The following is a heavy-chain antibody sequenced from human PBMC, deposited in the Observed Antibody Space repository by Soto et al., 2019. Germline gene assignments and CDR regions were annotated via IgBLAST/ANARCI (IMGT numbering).Heavy chain of an antibody. V-gene: IGHV4-59*01. D-gene: IGHD3-22*01. CDR2: IYDSGST. Sequence: SETLSLTCTVSGGSISSYYWSWVRQPPGKGLEWFGYIYDSGSTNYNPSLKSRVTISVDTSKNQFSLKLSSVTAADTAVYYCARGYSYYYDSSGYYSNVGAGYAFDIWGQGTMVT. CDR1: GGSISSYY. J-gene: IGHJ3*02. CDR3: ARGYSYYYDSSGYYSNVGAGYAFDI.